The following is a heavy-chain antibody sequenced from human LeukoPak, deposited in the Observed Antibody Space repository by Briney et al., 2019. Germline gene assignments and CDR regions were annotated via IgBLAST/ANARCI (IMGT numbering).Heavy chain of an antibody. CDR1: GYTSTSYD. CDR2: MNPNSGNT. Sequence: GASVKVSCKASGYTSTSYDINWVRQATGQGLEWMGWMNPNSGNTGCAQKFQGRVTMTRNTSISTAYMELSSLRSEDTAVYYCARGRYCSGGSCYTIYGYYYYYYMDVWGKGTTVTVSS. J-gene: IGHJ6*03. V-gene: IGHV1-8*01. CDR3: ARGRYCSGGSCYTIYGYYYYYYMDV. D-gene: IGHD2-15*01.